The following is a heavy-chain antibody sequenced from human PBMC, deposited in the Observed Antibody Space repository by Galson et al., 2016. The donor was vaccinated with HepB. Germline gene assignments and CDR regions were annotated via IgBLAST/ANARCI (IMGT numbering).Heavy chain of an antibody. V-gene: IGHV4-34*01. CDR2: IYHTGAT. Sequence: SETLSLTCAVSGGFLSGYYWSWVRQPPGKGLEWIGNIYHTGATYYNPSLKSRVTLSIDMSKNQFSLTLSSITAADTAVYYCATEGGGSNAFEVWDEGTMVTVSS. J-gene: IGHJ3*01. D-gene: IGHD5-12*01. CDR3: ATEGGGSNAFEV. CDR1: GGFLSGYY.